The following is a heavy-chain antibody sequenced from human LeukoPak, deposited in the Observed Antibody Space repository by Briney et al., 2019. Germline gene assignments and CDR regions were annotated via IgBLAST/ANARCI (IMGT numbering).Heavy chain of an antibody. V-gene: IGHV1-8*01. Sequence: GASVKVSCKASGYTFTSYDINWVRQATGQGLEWMGWMNPNSGNTGYAQKLQGRVTTTTDTSTSTAYMELRSLRSDDTAVYYCARVPGIAARPILDYWGQGTLVTVSS. CDR1: GYTFTSYD. CDR2: MNPNSGNT. J-gene: IGHJ4*02. CDR3: ARVPGIAARPILDY. D-gene: IGHD6-6*01.